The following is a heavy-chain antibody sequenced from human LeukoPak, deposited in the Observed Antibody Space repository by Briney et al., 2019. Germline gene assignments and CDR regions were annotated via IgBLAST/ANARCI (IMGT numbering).Heavy chain of an antibody. V-gene: IGHV3-7*03. J-gene: IGHJ6*02. CDR3: ARIALYDDTAFYSGYYYYYYPMDV. Sequence: GGSLRLSCAASGFVFNIYWMTWVRQAPGKGLEWVANIKEDGSETNYVDSVKGRFTISRDNTKNSVYLQMNSLRADDTAVYYCARIALYDDTAFYSGYYYYYYPMDVWGQGTTVTVSS. CDR1: GFVFNIYW. CDR2: IKEDGSET. D-gene: IGHD3-9*01.